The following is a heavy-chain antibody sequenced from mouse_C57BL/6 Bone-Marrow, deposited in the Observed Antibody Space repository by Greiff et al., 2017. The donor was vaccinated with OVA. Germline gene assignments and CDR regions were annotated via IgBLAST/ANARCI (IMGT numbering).Heavy chain of an antibody. D-gene: IGHD1-1*02. CDR3: TFTGAWFAY. CDR2: IYPRSGNT. V-gene: IGHV1-81*01. J-gene: IGHJ3*01. CDR1: GYTFTSYG. Sequence: VQLQQSGAELARPGASVKLSCKASGYTFTSYGISWVKQRTGQGFEWIGEIYPRSGNTYYNEKFKGKATLTADKSSSTAYMPLRSLTSEDSAVYFCTFTGAWFAYWGQGTLVTVSA.